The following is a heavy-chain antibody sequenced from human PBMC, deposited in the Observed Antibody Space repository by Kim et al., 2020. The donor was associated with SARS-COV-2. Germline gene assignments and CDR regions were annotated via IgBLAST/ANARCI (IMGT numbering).Heavy chain of an antibody. CDR1: GYTFTSYY. CDR3: ARMGGGSGSYPTYYYYGMDV. CDR2: INPSGGST. D-gene: IGHD3-10*01. V-gene: IGHV1-46*01. Sequence: ASVKVSCKASGYTFTSYYMHWVRQAPGQGLEWMGIINPSGGSTSYAQKFQGRVTMTRDTSTSTVYMELSSLRSEDTAVYYCARMGGGSGSYPTYYYYGMDVWGQGTTVTVSS. J-gene: IGHJ6*02.